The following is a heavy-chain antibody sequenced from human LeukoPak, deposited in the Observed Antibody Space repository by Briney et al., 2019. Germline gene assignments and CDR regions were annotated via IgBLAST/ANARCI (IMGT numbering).Heavy chain of an antibody. Sequence: GGSLRLSCAASGFTFSTYAMIWVRQAPGKGLEWVSSISNSGEGTYYADSVKGRFTVSRDNSKNTLYLQMNSLRAEDTAVYYCARPTYSGSYYWFDYWGQGTLVTVSS. V-gene: IGHV3-23*01. CDR2: ISNSGEGT. D-gene: IGHD1-26*01. J-gene: IGHJ4*02. CDR3: ARPTYSGSYYWFDY. CDR1: GFTFSTYA.